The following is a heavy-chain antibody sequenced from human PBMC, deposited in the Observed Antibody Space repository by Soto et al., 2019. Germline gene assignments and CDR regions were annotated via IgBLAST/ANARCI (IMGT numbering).Heavy chain of an antibody. Sequence: SETLSLTCAVYGGSFSGYYWSWIRQPPGKGLEWIGEINHSGSTNYNPSLKSRVTISVDTSKNQFSLKLSSVTAADTAVYYCARGGNYYDSSGYPKKNFDYLGQGNLVTVS. J-gene: IGHJ4*02. CDR1: GGSFSGYY. V-gene: IGHV4-34*01. CDR2: INHSGST. CDR3: ARGGNYYDSSGYPKKNFDY. D-gene: IGHD3-22*01.